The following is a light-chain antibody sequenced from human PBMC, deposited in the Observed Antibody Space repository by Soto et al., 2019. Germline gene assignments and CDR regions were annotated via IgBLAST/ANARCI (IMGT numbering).Light chain of an antibody. CDR1: SSNIGAGYD. CDR2: GNN. V-gene: IGLV1-40*01. J-gene: IGLJ3*02. CDR3: QSYDSSLSGSGV. Sequence: QSVLTQPPSVSGAPGQWVTISCTGSSSNIGAGYDVHWYQQLPGTAPKLLIYGNNNRPSGVPDRFSGSKSGTSASLAITGLQADDEADYYCQSYDSSLSGSGVFGGGTKRTVL.